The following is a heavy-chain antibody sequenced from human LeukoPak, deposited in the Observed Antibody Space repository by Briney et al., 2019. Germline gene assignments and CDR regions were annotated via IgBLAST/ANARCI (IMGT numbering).Heavy chain of an antibody. Sequence: GASVKVSCKASGYTFTSYGIRWVRQAPGQGLEWMGRIIPILGIANYAQKFQGRVTITADKSTSTAYMELSSLRSEDTAVYYCVSKFDPWGQGTLVTVSS. CDR3: VSKFDP. CDR2: IIPILGIA. V-gene: IGHV1-69*04. CDR1: GYTFTSYG. J-gene: IGHJ5*02.